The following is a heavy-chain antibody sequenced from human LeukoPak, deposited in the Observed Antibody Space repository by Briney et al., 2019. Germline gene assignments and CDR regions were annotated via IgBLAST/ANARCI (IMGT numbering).Heavy chain of an antibody. Sequence: RGSLRLSCAASGFTFSTYAMHWVRQAPGKGLEYVSGISGNGDNTYYANSVKGIFTISRDNSKNTVYLQMGSMGAEDTAVYYCARSNTNCYCFDYWGQGTLVTVSS. J-gene: IGHJ4*02. V-gene: IGHV3-64*01. CDR3: ARSNTNCYCFDY. CDR2: ISGNGDNT. D-gene: IGHD2-2*01. CDR1: GFTFSTYA.